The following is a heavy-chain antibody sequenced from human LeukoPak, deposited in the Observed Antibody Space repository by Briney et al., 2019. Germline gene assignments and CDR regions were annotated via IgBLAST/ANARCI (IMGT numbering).Heavy chain of an antibody. CDR2: IIPIFGTA. D-gene: IGHD2-2*01. Sequence: GASVKVSCKASGGTFSSYAISWVRQAPGQGLEWMGGIIPIFGTANYAQKFQGRVTITTDESTSTAYMELSSLRSEDTAVYYCTRALYCSSTSCGAFDIWGQGTMVTVSS. CDR3: TRALYCSSTSCGAFDI. J-gene: IGHJ3*02. V-gene: IGHV1-69*05. CDR1: GGTFSSYA.